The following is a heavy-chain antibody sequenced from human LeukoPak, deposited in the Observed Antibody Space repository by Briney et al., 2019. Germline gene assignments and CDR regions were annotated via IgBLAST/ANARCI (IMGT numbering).Heavy chain of an antibody. Sequence: GRSLRLSCAASGFTFSSYAMHWVRQAPGKGLEWVAVISYDGSNKYYADSVKGRFTISRDNSKNTPYLRMNSLRAEDTAVYYCAREFKLAAAGTPYYYYGMDVWGQGTTVTVSS. J-gene: IGHJ6*02. CDR2: ISYDGSNK. CDR3: AREFKLAAAGTPYYYYGMDV. V-gene: IGHV3-30*04. CDR1: GFTFSSYA. D-gene: IGHD6-13*01.